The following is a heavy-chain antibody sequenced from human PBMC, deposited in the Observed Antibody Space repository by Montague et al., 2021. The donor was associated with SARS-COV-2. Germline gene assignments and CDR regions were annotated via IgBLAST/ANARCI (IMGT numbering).Heavy chain of an antibody. CDR3: AREIDGIALIVVVTPHYYYAMDV. D-gene: IGHD3-22*01. J-gene: IGHJ6*02. CDR2: ISYDGSNK. Sequence: SLRLSCAASGFTFSSYAMHWVRQAPGKGLEWVAVISYDGSNKYYADSVKGRFTISRDNAKNSLYLQMNSLRAEDAAVYYCAREIDGIALIVVVTPHYYYAMDVWGQGTTVTVFS. CDR1: GFTFSSYA. V-gene: IGHV3-30*04.